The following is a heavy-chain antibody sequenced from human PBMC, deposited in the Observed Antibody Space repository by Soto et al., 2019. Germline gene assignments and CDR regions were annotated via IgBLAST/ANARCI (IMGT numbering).Heavy chain of an antibody. CDR2: ISGYNGDT. V-gene: IGHV1-18*01. D-gene: IGHD2-8*01. CDR3: AKNGQPPYYYYGLDV. CDR1: GYTFSRYG. Sequence: QGQLVQSGGEVKKPGSSVKVPCKTSGYTFSRYGISWVRQAPGQGLDGMGWISGYNGDTNYARKFQGRVTMTIDTSTTTAYMELRSLTSDDTAVYYCAKNGQPPYYYYGLDVWGQGTTVTVSS. J-gene: IGHJ6*02.